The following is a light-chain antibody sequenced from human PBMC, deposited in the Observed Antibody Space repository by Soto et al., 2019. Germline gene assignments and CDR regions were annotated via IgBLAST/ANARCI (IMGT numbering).Light chain of an antibody. CDR3: HQYDNSPLT. J-gene: IGKJ4*01. V-gene: IGKV3-11*01. Sequence: EIVLTQSPATLSLSPGERATLSCRASQSVSSYLAWYQQKPGQAPRLLIYDASNRATGIPARFSGSGSGTDFTLTISRLEPEDFAVYYCHQYDNSPLTFGGGAKVDIK. CDR2: DAS. CDR1: QSVSSY.